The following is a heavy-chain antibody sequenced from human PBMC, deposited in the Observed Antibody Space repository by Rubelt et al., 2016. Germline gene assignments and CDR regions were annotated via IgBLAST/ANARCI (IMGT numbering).Heavy chain of an antibody. CDR2: GSNK. J-gene: IGHJ3*02. V-gene: IGHV3-33*01. CDR3: AAARVFRCSGGSCYSDDAFDI. Sequence: GSNKYYADSVKGRFTISRDNSKNTLYLQMNSLRAEDTAVYYCAAARVFRCSGGSCYSDDAFDIWGQGTMVTVS. D-gene: IGHD2-15*01.